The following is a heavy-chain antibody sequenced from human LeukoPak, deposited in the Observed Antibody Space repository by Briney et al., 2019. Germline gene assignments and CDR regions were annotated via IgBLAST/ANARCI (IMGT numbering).Heavy chain of an antibody. V-gene: IGHV4-4*02. CDR3: ARFRYYIGSGTNQTPGFYFDY. Sequence: SGTLSLTCAVSDDSISKSNWWSWVRQPPGKGLEWVGEVYHTGSTNYSPSLKSRAAISVDKSKNNFSLRLNTVTAADTAIYYCARFRYYIGSGTNQTPGFYFDYWGQGALVTVSS. CDR1: DDSISKSNW. J-gene: IGHJ4*02. CDR2: VYHTGST. D-gene: IGHD3-10*01.